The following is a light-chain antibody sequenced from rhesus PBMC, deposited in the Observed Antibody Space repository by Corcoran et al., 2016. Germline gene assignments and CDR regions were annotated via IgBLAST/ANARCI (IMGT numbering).Light chain of an antibody. CDR2: YAS. CDR3: QQYNSDPYS. Sequence: DIQMTQSPSSLSASVGDRVTITCRESQGIISYLAGYQQKPGKAPKPLIYYASNLESGVPSRFSGSGSWTEFTLTIHSLQPEDFATYYCQQYNSDPYSFGQGTKVEIK. J-gene: IGKJ2*01. CDR1: QGIISY. V-gene: IGKV1-37*01.